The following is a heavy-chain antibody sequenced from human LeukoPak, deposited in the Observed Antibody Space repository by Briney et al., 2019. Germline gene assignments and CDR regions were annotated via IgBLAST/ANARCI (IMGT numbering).Heavy chain of an antibody. J-gene: IGHJ4*02. CDR3: ARQGGSYFDY. D-gene: IGHD3-16*01. V-gene: IGHV4-39*01. Sequence: SETLSLTCTVSGGSISSSSYYWGWIRQPPGNGLEWIGSIYYSGSTYYNPSLKSRVTISVDTSKNQFSLRLSSVTAADTAVYYCARQGGSYFDYWGQGTLVTVSS. CDR1: GGSISSSSYY. CDR2: IYYSGST.